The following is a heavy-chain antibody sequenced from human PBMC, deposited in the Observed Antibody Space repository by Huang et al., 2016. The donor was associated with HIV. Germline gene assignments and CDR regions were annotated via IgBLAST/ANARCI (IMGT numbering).Heavy chain of an antibody. D-gene: IGHD6-6*01. CDR1: GDTFSSFG. V-gene: IGHV1-69*01. J-gene: IGHJ3*02. Sequence: QVQLVQSGAEVKKSGSSVKVSCKVSGDTFSSFGFTWVRQAPGQGLEWMGGIIPILGTTTYAQKFQGRVTITADDSTSTVHMDLSRLRSGDTAVYYCAREFEYSSSDYAFDIWGQGTMVTVSS. CDR2: IIPILGTT. CDR3: AREFEYSSSDYAFDI.